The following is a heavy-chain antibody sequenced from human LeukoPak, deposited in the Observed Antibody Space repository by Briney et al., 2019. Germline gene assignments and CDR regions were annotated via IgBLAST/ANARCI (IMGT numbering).Heavy chain of an antibody. D-gene: IGHD1-1*01. CDR3: ARQLDS. J-gene: IGHJ4*01. CDR2: ISGSGSSI. Sequence: PRGSRRPSCAASGFTFSSYSMNWVRQAPGKGLEWVSYISGSGSSIYYADSVKGRFTISRDNAKNSLYLQMNSLRAEDTAVYYCARQLDSWGRAPLPTVSS. CDR1: GFTFSSYS. V-gene: IGHV3-48*01.